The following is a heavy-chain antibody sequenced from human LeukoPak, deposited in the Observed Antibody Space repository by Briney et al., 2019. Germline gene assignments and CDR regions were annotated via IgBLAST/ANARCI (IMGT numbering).Heavy chain of an antibody. V-gene: IGHV3-33*08. CDR3: ARRANGDYGRWYYDL. Sequence: PGGSLRLSCAASGFTFRSYGMHWVRRAPGKGLEWVAVVSYDDSRKYYADSVKGRFTISRENAKNSLFLQMTSLRVGDTAVYYSARRANGDYGRWYYDLWGRGTLVSVSS. CDR2: VSYDDSRK. J-gene: IGHJ2*01. CDR1: GFTFRSYG. D-gene: IGHD4-17*01.